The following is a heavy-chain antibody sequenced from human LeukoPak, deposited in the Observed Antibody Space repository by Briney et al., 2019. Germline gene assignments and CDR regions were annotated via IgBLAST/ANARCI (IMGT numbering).Heavy chain of an antibody. CDR3: ARVRVAAAGAYYFDS. J-gene: IGHJ4*02. Sequence: SETLSLTCTVSGGSISSSSYYWGWIRQPPGKGLEWIGYIYYNENTSHNPSLKSRVTISVDTSKNQFSLQMTSVTAADTAVYYCARVRVAAAGAYYFDSWGQGTLVTVSS. D-gene: IGHD6-13*01. CDR1: GGSISSSSYY. V-gene: IGHV4-61*05. CDR2: IYYNENT.